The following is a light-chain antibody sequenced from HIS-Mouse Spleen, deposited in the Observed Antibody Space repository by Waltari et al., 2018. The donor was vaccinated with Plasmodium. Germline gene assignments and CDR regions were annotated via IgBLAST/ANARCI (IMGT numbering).Light chain of an antibody. CDR2: QDS. J-gene: IGLJ2*01. V-gene: IGLV3-1*01. CDR3: QAWDSITVV. Sequence: SYELTQPPSVSVSPGQTASITCSGAKLGDKYACWYQQKPGQSPVLVIYQDSKRPSGIPGRFSGSNSGNTATLTISGTQAMDEADYYCQAWDSITVVFGGGTKLTVL. CDR1: KLGDKY.